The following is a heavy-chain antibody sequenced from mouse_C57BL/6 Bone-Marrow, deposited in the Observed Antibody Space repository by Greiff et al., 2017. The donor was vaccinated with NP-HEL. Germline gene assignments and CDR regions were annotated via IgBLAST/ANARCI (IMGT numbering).Heavy chain of an antibody. V-gene: IGHV1-82*01. CDR2: IYPGGGDT. Sequence: QVQLQQSGPELVKPGASVKISCKASGYAFSSSWMNWVKQRPGKGLEWIGRIYPGGGDTNYNGKFKGKATLTADKSSSTAYMQLSSLTSEDSAVDFCASDYDDGAWFAYWGQGTLVTVSA. D-gene: IGHD2-4*01. J-gene: IGHJ3*01. CDR3: ASDYDDGAWFAY. CDR1: GYAFSSSW.